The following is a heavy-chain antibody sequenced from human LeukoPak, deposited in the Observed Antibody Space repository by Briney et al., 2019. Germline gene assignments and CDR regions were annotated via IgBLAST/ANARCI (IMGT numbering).Heavy chain of an antibody. J-gene: IGHJ3*02. D-gene: IGHD3-9*01. Sequence: GGSLRLSCAASGFTVSSNYMSWVRQAPGKGLEWVSVIYSGGSTYYADSVKGRFTISRDNSKNTLYLQMNSLRAEDTAVYYCARDEPDLTGYDYHAFDIWGQGTMVTVSS. CDR1: GFTVSSNY. V-gene: IGHV3-53*01. CDR2: IYSGGST. CDR3: ARDEPDLTGYDYHAFDI.